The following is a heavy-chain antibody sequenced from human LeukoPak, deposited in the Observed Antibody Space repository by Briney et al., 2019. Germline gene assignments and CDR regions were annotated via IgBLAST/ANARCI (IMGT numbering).Heavy chain of an antibody. CDR1: GGSFSGYY. J-gene: IGHJ4*02. Sequence: SETLSLTCAVYGGSFSGYYWSWIRQPPGKGLEWIGYIYYSGSTNYNPSLKSRVTISVDTSKNQFSLKLSSVTAADTAVYYCARGYSYGWGAFDYWGQGTPVTVSS. CDR3: ARGYSYGWGAFDY. D-gene: IGHD5-18*01. V-gene: IGHV4-59*01. CDR2: IYYSGST.